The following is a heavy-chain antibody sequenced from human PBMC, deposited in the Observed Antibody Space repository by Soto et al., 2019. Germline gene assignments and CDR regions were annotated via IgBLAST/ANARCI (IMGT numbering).Heavy chain of an antibody. Sequence: SISRYSPNRIQQPPGKGLEWIGYIYYSGSTNYNPSLKSRVTISVDTSKNQFSLKLSSVTAADTAVYYCARLVPLQRYSSGWYACFVYWGQGTLVTVSS. J-gene: IGHJ4*02. CDR3: ARLVPLQRYSSGWYACFVY. CDR2: IYYSGST. CDR1: SISRYS. D-gene: IGHD6-19*01. V-gene: IGHV4-59*08.